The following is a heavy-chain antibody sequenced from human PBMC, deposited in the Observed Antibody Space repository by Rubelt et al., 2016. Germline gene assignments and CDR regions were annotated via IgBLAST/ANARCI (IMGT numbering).Heavy chain of an antibody. CDR3: ANVAGDH. Sequence: EVQLVESGGGLVQPGGSVRLSCAASGFTFGSFWMTWVRQAPGKGLEWVGHIKPDGSEKFYVDSVKGRFTISRDSAKNSVYLQMNKLRVEYTAVYYCANVAGDHWGQGTLVTVSS. CDR1: GFTFGSFW. D-gene: IGHD2-15*01. V-gene: IGHV3-7*01. CDR2: IKPDGSEK. J-gene: IGHJ4*02.